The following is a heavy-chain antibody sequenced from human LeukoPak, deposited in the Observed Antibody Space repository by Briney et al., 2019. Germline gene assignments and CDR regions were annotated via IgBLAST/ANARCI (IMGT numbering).Heavy chain of an antibody. CDR3: ARDNERDCSGGSCFGY. CDR2: IYYSGST. CDR1: GGSISSYY. Sequence: PSETLSLTXTVSGGSISSYYWSWIRQPPGKGLEWIGYIYYSGSTNYNPSLKSRVTISVDTSKNQFSLKLSSVTAADTAVYYCARDNERDCSGGSCFGYWGQGTLVTVSS. V-gene: IGHV4-59*01. J-gene: IGHJ4*02. D-gene: IGHD2-15*01.